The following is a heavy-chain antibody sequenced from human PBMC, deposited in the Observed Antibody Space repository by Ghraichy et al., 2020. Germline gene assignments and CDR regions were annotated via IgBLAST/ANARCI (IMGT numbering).Heavy chain of an antibody. Sequence: SVKVSCKASGGTFSSYAINWVRQAPGQGLEWMGRIIPISGTINYAQSLQGRVRITADTSTRTAYMELSSLRSEDTAVYYCARAVTIHGVAIYYYGMDVWGQGTTVTVSS. J-gene: IGHJ6*02. D-gene: IGHD3-3*01. CDR1: GGTFSSYA. CDR2: IIPISGTI. V-gene: IGHV1-69*06. CDR3: ARAVTIHGVAIYYYGMDV.